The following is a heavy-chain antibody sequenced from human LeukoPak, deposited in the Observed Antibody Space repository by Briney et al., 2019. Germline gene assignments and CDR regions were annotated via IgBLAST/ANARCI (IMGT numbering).Heavy chain of an antibody. J-gene: IGHJ6*02. CDR3: ARDKVAYYYYGMDV. CDR1: GGSISSYY. CDR2: IYYSGST. Sequence: PSETLSLTCTVSGGSISSYYWSWIRQPPGKGLEWIGYIYYSGSTNYNPSLKSRVTISVDTSKNQFSLKLSSVTAADTAVYYCARDKVAYYYYGMDVWGQGTTVTVSS. V-gene: IGHV4-59*01.